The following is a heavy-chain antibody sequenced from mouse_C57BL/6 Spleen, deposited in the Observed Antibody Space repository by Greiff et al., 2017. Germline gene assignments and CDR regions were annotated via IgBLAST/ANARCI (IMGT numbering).Heavy chain of an antibody. Sequence: VQLQQPGAELVKPGASVKMSCKASGYTFTSYWITWVKQRPGQGLEWIGDIDPGSGSTNYNAKFKSKATLTVDTSSSTAYMQLSSLTSEDSAVYYCARSTTVVVGWYFDVWGTGTTVTVSS. V-gene: IGHV1-55*01. CDR1: GYTFTSYW. CDR3: ARSTTVVVGWYFDV. J-gene: IGHJ1*03. D-gene: IGHD1-1*01. CDR2: IDPGSGST.